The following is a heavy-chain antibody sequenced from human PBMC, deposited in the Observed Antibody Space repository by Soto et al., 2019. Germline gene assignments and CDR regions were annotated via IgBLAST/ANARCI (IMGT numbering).Heavy chain of an antibody. Sequence: EVQLVESGGGLVQPGGSLRLSCAASGFTFSSYWMSWVRQAPGKGLEWVANIKQDGSEKYYVDSVKGRFTISRDNAKNSLYLQMNSLRAEDTAVDYCARGSVYDSSDYWGQGTLVTVSS. J-gene: IGHJ4*02. CDR3: ARGSVYDSSDY. CDR2: IKQDGSEK. D-gene: IGHD3-22*01. CDR1: GFTFSSYW. V-gene: IGHV3-7*03.